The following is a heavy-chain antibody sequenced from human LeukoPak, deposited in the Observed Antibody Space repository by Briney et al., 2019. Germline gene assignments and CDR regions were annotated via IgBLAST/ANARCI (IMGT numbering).Heavy chain of an antibody. V-gene: IGHV4-59*08. CDR1: GFTFDDYA. Sequence: GSLRLSCAASGFTFDDYAMHWIRQPPGKGLEWIGYIYYSGSTNYNPSLKSRVTISVDTSKNQFSLKLSSVTAADTAVYYRARRTLYYDSSGYYYAFDIWGQGTMVTVSS. J-gene: IGHJ3*02. CDR3: ARRTLYYDSSGYYYAFDI. CDR2: IYYSGST. D-gene: IGHD3-22*01.